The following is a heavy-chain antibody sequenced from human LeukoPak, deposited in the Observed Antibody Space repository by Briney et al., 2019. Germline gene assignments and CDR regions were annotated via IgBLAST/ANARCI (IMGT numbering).Heavy chain of an antibody. CDR3: GGERENRGGAGEFLL. CDR1: GDTVSGNRAA. V-gene: IGHV6-1*01. J-gene: IGHJ1*01. D-gene: IGHD1-26*01. Sequence: SETLLLTCVISGDTVSGNRAAWNWIRLSPWRGLEWHGRTYDRSKWYFDYSLSVNGRMTIYAETSQNQFSLQLSSVTPEATAVYYCGGERENRGGAGEFLLWGQGTLVTVSS. CDR2: TYDRSKWYF.